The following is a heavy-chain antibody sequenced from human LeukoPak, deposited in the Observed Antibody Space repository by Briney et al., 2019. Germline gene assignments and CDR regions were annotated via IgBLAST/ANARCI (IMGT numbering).Heavy chain of an antibody. Sequence: GGSLRLSCSASGFTFDEYAMAWFRQAPGKGLEWVSFIGTKRYGEATQYAASVKGRFTILRDNSKGIDYMQMSAVKIEDTAVYYCAGNYYGSGEFHWGQGTLVTVSS. J-gene: IGHJ1*01. V-gene: IGHV3-49*03. CDR3: AGNYYGSGEFH. CDR2: IGTKRYGEAT. D-gene: IGHD3-10*01. CDR1: GFTFDEYA.